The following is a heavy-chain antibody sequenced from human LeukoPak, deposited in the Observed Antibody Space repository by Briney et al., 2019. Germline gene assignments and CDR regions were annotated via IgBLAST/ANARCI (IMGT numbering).Heavy chain of an antibody. J-gene: IGHJ5*02. V-gene: IGHV4-4*07. CDR3: ASGSSGYDP. D-gene: IGHD5-12*01. Sequence: SETLSLTCSVSGGSISDFYWSWIRQPAGKGLEWIGRIYMSGNTNYNPSLKSRVTMSVDTSKNQFSLKLSSVTAADTAVYFCASGSSGYDPWGQGTLVTVSS. CDR2: IYMSGNT. CDR1: GGSISDFY.